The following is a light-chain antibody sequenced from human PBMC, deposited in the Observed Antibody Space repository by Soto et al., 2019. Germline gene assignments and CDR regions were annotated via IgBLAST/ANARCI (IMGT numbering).Light chain of an antibody. CDR3: QQYNYYRWT. CDR2: QAS. J-gene: IGKJ1*01. CDR1: QSIRRF. V-gene: IGKV1-5*03. Sequence: DIQMTQSPSSLSASVGDRVTITCRASQSIRRFLAWYQQKPGKAPKLLIYQASNLESGVPSRFSGSGSGTEFTLTISSLQPDDLAVYYCQQYNYYRWTSGQGTKVDIK.